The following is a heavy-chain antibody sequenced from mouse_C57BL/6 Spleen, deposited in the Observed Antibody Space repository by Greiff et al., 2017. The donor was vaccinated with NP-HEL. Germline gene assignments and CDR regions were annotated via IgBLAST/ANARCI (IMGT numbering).Heavy chain of an antibody. CDR1: GFTFSDYY. CDR2: INYDGSST. D-gene: IGHD5-1-1*01. V-gene: IGHV5-16*01. CDR3: AREGRIPY. Sequence: EVKLMESEGGLVQPGSSMKLSCTASGFTFSDYYMAWVRQVPEKGLEWVANINYDGSSTYYLDSLKSRFIISRDNAKNILYLQMSSLKSEDTATYYCAREGRIPYWGQGTTLTVSS. J-gene: IGHJ2*01.